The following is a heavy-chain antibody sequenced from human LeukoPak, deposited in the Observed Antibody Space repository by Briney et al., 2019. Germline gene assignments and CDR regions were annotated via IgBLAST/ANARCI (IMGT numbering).Heavy chain of an antibody. J-gene: IGHJ5*02. CDR3: GRDVGP. CDR1: GFTVSNNY. Sequence: PGGSLRLACAASGFTVSNNYLHWVSQAPGKGLEWVSVIYSGGTTYYASSVKGRFTISRDSSKNTMYLQMNSLRVEDTAMYYCGRDVGPWGQGTLVTVSS. CDR2: IYSGGTT. V-gene: IGHV3-53*01.